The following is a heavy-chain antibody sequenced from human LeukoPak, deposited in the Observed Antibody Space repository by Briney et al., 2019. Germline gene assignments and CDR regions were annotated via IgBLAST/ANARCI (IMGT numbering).Heavy chain of an antibody. CDR1: GFTFSNYA. J-gene: IGHJ4*02. Sequence: GGSLRLSCAASGFTFSNYAVNWVRQAPGKGLEWVSTITGSGGSTFYADSVKGRFTISRDNSKNTLYLQMNSLRAEDTAVYYCARVDGSVTTGFDYWGQGILVTVSS. CDR2: ITGSGGST. CDR3: ARVDGSVTTGFDY. D-gene: IGHD4-11*01. V-gene: IGHV3-23*01.